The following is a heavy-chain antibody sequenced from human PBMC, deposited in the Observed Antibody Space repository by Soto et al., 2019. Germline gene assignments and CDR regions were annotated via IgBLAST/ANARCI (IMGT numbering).Heavy chain of an antibody. D-gene: IGHD2-15*01. V-gene: IGHV3-33*01. Sequence: QVQMVESGGGVVQPGTSLRLSCAASGFTFSNYGMHWVRQAPGKGLEWVAVIWYDGTDKYYADSVKGRFTVSRDNSKNTLYLQMNSLRAEDTAVYYCARDYCSGGSCYYFQHWGQGTLVTVSS. CDR3: ARDYCSGGSCYYFQH. CDR2: IWYDGTDK. J-gene: IGHJ1*01. CDR1: GFTFSNYG.